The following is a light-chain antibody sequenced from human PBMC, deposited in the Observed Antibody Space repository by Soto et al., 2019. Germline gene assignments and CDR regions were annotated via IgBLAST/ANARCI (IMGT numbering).Light chain of an antibody. CDR3: CSYAGSYTFLWV. CDR1: SSSIGAGYD. J-gene: IGLJ3*02. Sequence: QAVVTQPPSVSGAPGQRVTISCTGDSSSIGAGYDVHWYQQLPGTAPKLLIYGSTIRPSGVPDRFSASKSGASASLTISGLQAEDEADYYCCSYAGSYTFLWVFGGGTKLTVL. V-gene: IGLV1-40*03. CDR2: GST.